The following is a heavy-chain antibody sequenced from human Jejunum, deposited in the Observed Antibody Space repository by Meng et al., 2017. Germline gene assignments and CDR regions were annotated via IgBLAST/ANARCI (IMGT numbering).Heavy chain of an antibody. J-gene: IGHJ4*02. V-gene: IGHV3-72*01. D-gene: IGHD3-16*01. CDR2: SRVKDRSYST. CDR3: TGGRLGGAPCDY. CDR1: GFSFSDYV. Sequence: GGSLRLSYVASGFSFSDYVMDWVRQAPGEGLEWIGRSRVKDRSYSTEYAASVGGRITVSRDESKNLFYLQMNNLRMEDTAVYYCTGGRLGGAPCDYWGQGTLVTVSS.